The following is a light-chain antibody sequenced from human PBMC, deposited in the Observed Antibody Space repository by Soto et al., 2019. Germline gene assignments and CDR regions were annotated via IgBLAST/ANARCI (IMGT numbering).Light chain of an antibody. Sequence: QSALTQPASVSGSPGQSITIFCTGTSSDIGIYNFVSWYQQHPGKAPKLMIYNVYSRPSGVSSRFSGSKSGNTASLTISWLQAEDEADYYCQAWDSGAVVFGGGTKLTVL. CDR2: NVY. J-gene: IGLJ2*01. CDR3: QAWDSGAVV. V-gene: IGLV2-14*03. CDR1: SSDIGIYNF.